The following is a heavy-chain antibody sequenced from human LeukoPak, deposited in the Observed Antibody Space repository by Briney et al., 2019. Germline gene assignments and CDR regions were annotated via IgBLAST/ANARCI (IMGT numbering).Heavy chain of an antibody. CDR3: AKSLDAQAVADPFDY. CDR1: GFTFSNYA. V-gene: IGHV3-30*18. J-gene: IGHJ4*02. CDR2: VSYDGSNI. Sequence: GRSLRLSCAASGFTFSNYAVHWVRQAPGKGLEWVAVVSYDGSNIYHAASVQGRFTISRDNSKNTLYLQMNSLRAEDTAVYYCAKSLDAQAVADPFDYWGQGTLVTVSS. D-gene: IGHD6-19*01.